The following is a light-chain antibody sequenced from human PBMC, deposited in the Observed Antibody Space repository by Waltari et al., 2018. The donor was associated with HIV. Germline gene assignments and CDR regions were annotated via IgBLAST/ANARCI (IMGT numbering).Light chain of an antibody. CDR3: AAWDDTLSSYV. V-gene: IGLV1-47*01. CDR1: NSNIGSKD. J-gene: IGLJ1*01. CDR2: RTS. Sequence: QSVLTQPPSASGTPGQRVTISCSGSNSNIGSKDVYWFQHLPGTAPKLLIYRTSQRPSGVPDRFSGSKSGTSASLAISGLRSDDEADYYCAAWDDTLSSYVFGTGTTVTV.